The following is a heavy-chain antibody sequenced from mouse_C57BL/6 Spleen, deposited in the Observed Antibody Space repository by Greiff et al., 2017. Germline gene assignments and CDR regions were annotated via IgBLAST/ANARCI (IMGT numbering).Heavy chain of an antibody. J-gene: IGHJ4*01. CDR3: ARRGASYYAMDY. V-gene: IGHV1-69*01. Sequence: VQLQQPGAELVMPGASVKLSCKASGYTFTSYWMHWVKQRPGQGLELIGEIDPSDSYTNYNQKFKGKSTLTVDNSSSTAYMQLRSLTSEDSAVYYCARRGASYYAMDYWGQGTSVTVSS. D-gene: IGHD6-1*01. CDR2: IDPSDSYT. CDR1: GYTFTSYW.